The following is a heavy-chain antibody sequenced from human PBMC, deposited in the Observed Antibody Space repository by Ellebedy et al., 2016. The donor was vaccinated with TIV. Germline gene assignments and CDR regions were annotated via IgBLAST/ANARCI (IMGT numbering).Heavy chain of an antibody. CDR1: GFTFDDYA. V-gene: IGHV3-9*01. Sequence: SLKISXAASGFTFDDYAMHWVRQAPGKGLEWVSGISWNSGSIGYADSVKGRFTISRDNAKNSLYLQMNSLRAEDTALYYCAKKGGWRGQQLYYFDYWGQGTLVTVSS. CDR2: ISWNSGSI. D-gene: IGHD6-13*01. J-gene: IGHJ4*02. CDR3: AKKGGWRGQQLYYFDY.